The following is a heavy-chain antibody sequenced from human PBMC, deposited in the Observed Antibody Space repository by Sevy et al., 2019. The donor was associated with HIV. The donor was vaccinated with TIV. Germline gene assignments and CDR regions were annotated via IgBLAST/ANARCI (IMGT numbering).Heavy chain of an antibody. CDR2: ISSGSSYI. V-gene: IGHV3-21*01. J-gene: IGHJ4*02. CDR1: GFTFSTYT. D-gene: IGHD2-2*01. CDR3: ARDAGCSSTSCLLYFDY. Sequence: GGSLRLSCAASGFTFSTYTMNWVRRAPGKGLEWVSSISSGSSYIYYADSVKGRFTISRDNAKNSLYLQMNSLRAEDTAVYYCARDAGCSSTSCLLYFDYWGQGTPVTVSS.